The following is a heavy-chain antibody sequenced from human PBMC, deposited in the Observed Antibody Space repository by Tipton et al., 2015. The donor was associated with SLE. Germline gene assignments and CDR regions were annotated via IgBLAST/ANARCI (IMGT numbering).Heavy chain of an antibody. CDR3: ARDLAVTTPEYFQH. CDR2: IYSGGST. V-gene: IGHV3-23*03. D-gene: IGHD4-17*01. J-gene: IGHJ1*01. Sequence: SLRLSCAASGFTFTTYAMHWVRQAPGKGLEWVSTIYSGGSTFYADSVMGRFTISRQNSKSTVFLQMDSLRAEDSAVYFCARDLAVTTPEYFQHWGHGTQVTVSS. CDR1: GFTFTTYA.